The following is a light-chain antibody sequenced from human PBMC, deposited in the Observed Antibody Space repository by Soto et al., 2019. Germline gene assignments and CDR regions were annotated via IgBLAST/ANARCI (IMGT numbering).Light chain of an antibody. CDR1: QSVSSY. CDR3: QQRSNWPSFT. J-gene: IGKJ3*01. Sequence: EIVLTQSPATLSLSPGERATLSCRASQSVSSYLAWYQQKPGQAPRLHIYDASNRATGIPARFSGSGSGTDFTLTISSLEPEDFAVYYCQQRSNWPSFTFGPGTKVDIK. CDR2: DAS. V-gene: IGKV3-11*01.